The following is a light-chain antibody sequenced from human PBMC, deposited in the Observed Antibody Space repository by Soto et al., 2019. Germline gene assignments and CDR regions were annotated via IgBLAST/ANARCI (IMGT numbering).Light chain of an antibody. J-gene: IGLJ1*01. CDR3: TSYTSRSSPYV. Sequence: QSALTQPASVSGSPGQSITISCTGTSSDVGGYNYVSWYQRHPDKAPKVMIYEVKNRPSGISNRFSGPKSGNTASLTISRHHADDEADYYYTSYTSRSSPYVFGTGTKLTVL. CDR1: SSDVGGYNY. CDR2: EVK. V-gene: IGLV2-14*01.